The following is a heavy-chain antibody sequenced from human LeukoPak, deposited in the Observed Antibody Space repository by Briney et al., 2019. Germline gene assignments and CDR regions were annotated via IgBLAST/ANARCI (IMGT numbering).Heavy chain of an antibody. J-gene: IGHJ4*02. D-gene: IGHD2-2*01. CDR1: GGSFSGYY. Sequence: SETLSLTCAVYGGSFSGYYWSWIRQPPGKGLEWIGEINHSGSTNYNPSLKSRFTISLDTSKNQFSLKLTSVTAADTAVYYCARVVVPASMTFDYWGQGTLVTVSS. CDR3: ARVVVPASMTFDY. CDR2: INHSGST. V-gene: IGHV4-34*01.